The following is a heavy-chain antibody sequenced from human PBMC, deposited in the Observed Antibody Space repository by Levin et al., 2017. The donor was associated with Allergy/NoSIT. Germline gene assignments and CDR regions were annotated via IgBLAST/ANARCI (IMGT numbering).Heavy chain of an antibody. CDR1: GFTFSSYS. J-gene: IGHJ3*02. V-gene: IGHV3-21*01. D-gene: IGHD3-10*01. Sequence: GESLKISCAASGFTFSSYSMNWVRQAPGKGLEWVSSISSSSSYIYYADSVKGRFTISRDNAKNSLYLQMNSLRAEDTAVYYCARVDSYYYGSGSYYSAFDIWGQGTMVTVSS. CDR3: ARVDSYYYGSGSYYSAFDI. CDR2: ISSSSSYI.